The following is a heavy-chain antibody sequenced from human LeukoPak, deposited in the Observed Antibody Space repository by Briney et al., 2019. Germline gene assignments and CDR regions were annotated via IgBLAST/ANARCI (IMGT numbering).Heavy chain of an antibody. CDR3: ARDRTSTTGTYYFDY. D-gene: IGHD1-1*01. Sequence: GASVKVSCKASGYTFTGFYIHWLRQAPGQGLEWMGWINPNSGGTNYAQKFQGRVTMTRDTSISTAYMELSRLRSDDTAVYYCARDRTSTTGTYYFDYWGQGTLVTVSS. V-gene: IGHV1-2*02. J-gene: IGHJ4*02. CDR1: GYTFTGFY. CDR2: INPNSGGT.